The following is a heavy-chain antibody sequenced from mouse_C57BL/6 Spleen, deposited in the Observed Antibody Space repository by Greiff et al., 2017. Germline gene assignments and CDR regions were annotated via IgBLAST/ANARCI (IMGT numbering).Heavy chain of an antibody. CDR3: ARRLYGSSLYAMDY. J-gene: IGHJ4*01. V-gene: IGHV5-9*01. Sequence: DVKLVESGGGLVKPGGSLKLSCAASGFTFSSYTMSWVRQTPEKRLEWVATISGGGGNTYYPDSVKGRFTISRDNAKNTLYLQMSSLRSEDTALYYCARRLYGSSLYAMDYWGQGTSVTVSS. D-gene: IGHD1-1*01. CDR2: ISGGGGNT. CDR1: GFTFSSYT.